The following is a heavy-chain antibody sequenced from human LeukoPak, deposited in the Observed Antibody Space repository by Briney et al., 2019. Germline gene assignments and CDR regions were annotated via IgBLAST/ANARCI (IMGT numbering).Heavy chain of an antibody. D-gene: IGHD3-22*01. Sequence: GGSLRLSCAASGFRFSSHAMSWVRQAPGKGLEWVSSIVGSGDSTYYADSVKGRFTISRDDSKNTLYLQMNSLTAEDTALYFCAKYYYDSSRQGLDVWGQGTTVTVSS. CDR3: AKYYYDSSRQGLDV. V-gene: IGHV3-23*01. CDR1: GFRFSSHA. CDR2: IVGSGDST. J-gene: IGHJ6*02.